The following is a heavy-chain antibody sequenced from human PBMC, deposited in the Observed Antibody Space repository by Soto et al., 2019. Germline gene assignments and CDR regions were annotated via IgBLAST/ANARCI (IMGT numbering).Heavy chain of an antibody. CDR1: GFTFSTYV. D-gene: IGHD3-16*01. CDR3: AKELLYRSSTYTGFDP. V-gene: IGHV3-23*01. J-gene: IGHJ5*02. Sequence: GGSLRLSCAASGFTFSTYVMSWVRQAPGKGLEWVSAISGSAGSTNYADSVKGRFTISRDNSKNTLYLQMNSLRVEDTAVYYCAKELLYRSSTYTGFDPWGQGTLVTVSS. CDR2: ISGSAGST.